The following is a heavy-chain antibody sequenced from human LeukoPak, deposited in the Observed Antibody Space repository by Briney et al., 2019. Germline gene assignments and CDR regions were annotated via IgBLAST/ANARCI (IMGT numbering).Heavy chain of an antibody. CDR2: IKHDGSKK. V-gene: IGHV3-7*01. CDR1: GFTFSSDW. D-gene: IGHD6-19*01. CDR3: ARVYSSGWWPIDY. Sequence: GGSLRLSCAASGFTFSSDWMTWFRQAPGKGLEWVANIKHDGSKKYYVDSVKGRFTISTDTAKNSLYLQMNSLRAEDTAVYYCARVYSSGWWPIDYWGQGTLVTVSS. J-gene: IGHJ4*02.